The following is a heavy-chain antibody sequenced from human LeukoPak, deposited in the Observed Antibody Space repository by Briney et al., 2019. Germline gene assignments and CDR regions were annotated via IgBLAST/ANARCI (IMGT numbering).Heavy chain of an antibody. CDR3: AKLTTS. Sequence: GGSLRLSCAASGFTVSSYAMHWVRQPIGKGLEWVSALGIAGDTFYPGSVKGRFTISRDNSNNTLYLQMNSLRAEDTAVYYCAKLTTSWGQGTLVTVSS. CDR1: GFTVSSYA. J-gene: IGHJ4*02. CDR2: LGIAGDT. V-gene: IGHV3-13*01. D-gene: IGHD4-11*01.